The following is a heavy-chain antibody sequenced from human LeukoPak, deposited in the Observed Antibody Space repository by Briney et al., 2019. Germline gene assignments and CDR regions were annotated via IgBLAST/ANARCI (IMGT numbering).Heavy chain of an antibody. V-gene: IGHV3-7*01. CDR3: AGHHWGFHFDY. Sequence: GGSLRLSCAASGFTFSIYCMSWVRQAPGKGLEWVANIKQDGSEKYYVDSVKGRFTISRDNAKNSLYLQMNSLRVEDTAVYYYAGHHWGFHFDYWGQGTLVTVSS. D-gene: IGHD7-27*01. CDR1: GFTFSIYC. CDR2: IKQDGSEK. J-gene: IGHJ4*02.